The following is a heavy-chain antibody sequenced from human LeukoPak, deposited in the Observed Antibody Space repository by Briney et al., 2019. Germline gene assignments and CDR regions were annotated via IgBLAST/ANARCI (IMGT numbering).Heavy chain of an antibody. J-gene: IGHJ5*02. CDR3: ARDKYCSSTSCFPPWFDP. Sequence: GGSLRLSCAASGFTFSSYWMSWVRQAPRKGLEWVANIKQDGSEKYYVYSVKGRLTISRDNAKNTLYMQMNSLRAEDTAVYYRARDKYCSSTSCFPPWFDPWGQGTLVTVSS. CDR1: GFTFSSYW. V-gene: IGHV3-7*01. CDR2: IKQDGSEK. D-gene: IGHD2-2*01.